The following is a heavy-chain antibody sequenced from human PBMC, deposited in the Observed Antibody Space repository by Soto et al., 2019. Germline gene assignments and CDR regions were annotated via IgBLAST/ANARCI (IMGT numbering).Heavy chain of an antibody. CDR2: IWNDGSKK. CDR1: GFTFSYYG. V-gene: IGHV3-33*06. CDR3: AKDRTVTTFVSYGMDV. J-gene: IGHJ6*02. D-gene: IGHD4-4*01. Sequence: QVQLVESGGGVVQPGRSLRLSCAASGFTFSYYGMHWVRQAPGKGLEWVAVIWNDGSKKYYADSVKGRFTISRDNSKNTLFLQMNSLTAEDTAVYYCAKDRTVTTFVSYGMDVRGQGTTVTASS.